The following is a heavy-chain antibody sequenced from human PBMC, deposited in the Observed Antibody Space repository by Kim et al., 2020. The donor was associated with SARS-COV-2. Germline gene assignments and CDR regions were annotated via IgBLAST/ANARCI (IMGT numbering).Heavy chain of an antibody. D-gene: IGHD3-9*01. CDR3: ARDRGYDILTGYYRSAFDI. CDR1: GGSISSGGYY. CDR2: IYYSGST. Sequence: SETLSLTCTVSGGSISSGGYYWSWIRQHPGKGLEWIGYIYYSGSTHYNPSLQSRVTISVDTSKNQFSLKLSSVTAADTAVYYCARDRGYDILTGYYRSAFDIWGQGTMVTVSS. V-gene: IGHV4-31*03. J-gene: IGHJ3*02.